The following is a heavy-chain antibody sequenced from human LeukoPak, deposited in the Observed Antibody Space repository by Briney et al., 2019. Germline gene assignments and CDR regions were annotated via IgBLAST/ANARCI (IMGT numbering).Heavy chain of an antibody. CDR3: ARDQLAYSGYDTLFDY. Sequence: GGSLRLSCAASGFTFSSYAIHWVRQAPGRGLEWVAVISYDGSNKYYADSVKGRFTISRDNSKNTLYLQLNSLRPEDTAVYYCARDQLAYSGYDTLFDYWGQGTLVTVSS. D-gene: IGHD5-12*01. V-gene: IGHV3-30*04. CDR2: ISYDGSNK. CDR1: GFTFSSYA. J-gene: IGHJ4*02.